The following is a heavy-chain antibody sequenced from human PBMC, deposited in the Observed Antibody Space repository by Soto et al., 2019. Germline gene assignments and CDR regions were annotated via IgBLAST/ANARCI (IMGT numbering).Heavy chain of an antibody. CDR1: GFTFSSYA. CDR2: ISGSGGST. V-gene: IGHV3-23*01. J-gene: IGHJ4*02. CDR3: AKGLIITMVRGVIILPPPPYYFDY. Sequence: EVQLLESGGGLVQPGGSLRLSCAASGFTFSSYAMSWVRQAPGKGLEWVSAISGSGGSTYYADSVKGRFTISRDNSKNTLDLQMNRLKAEDTAVYYCAKGLIITMVRGVIILPPPPYYFDYWGQGTLVTVSS. D-gene: IGHD3-10*01.